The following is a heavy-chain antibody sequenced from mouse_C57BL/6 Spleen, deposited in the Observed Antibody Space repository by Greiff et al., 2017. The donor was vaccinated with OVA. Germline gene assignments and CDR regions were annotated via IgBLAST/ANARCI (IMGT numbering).Heavy chain of an antibody. V-gene: IGHV1-36*01. CDR1: GFTFTDYY. CDR3: ASGKLGAMDY. CDR2: VYPYNGGT. Sequence: EVKVVESGPVLVKPGPSVKISCKASGFTFTDYYMHWVKQSHGKSLEWIGLVYPYNGGTSYNQKFKGKATLTVDTSSSTAYMELNSLTSEDSAVYYCASGKLGAMDYWGQGTSVTVSS. D-gene: IGHD4-1*01. J-gene: IGHJ4*01.